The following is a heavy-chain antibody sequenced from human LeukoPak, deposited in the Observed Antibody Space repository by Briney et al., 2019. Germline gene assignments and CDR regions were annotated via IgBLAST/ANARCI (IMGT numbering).Heavy chain of an antibody. CDR1: VYTFTVYY. J-gene: IGHJ5*02. V-gene: IGHV1-2*02. D-gene: IGHD3-9*01. CDR2: INPNSGGT. Sequence: ASVKVSCKASVYTFTVYYMHWVRQAPGQGLEWMGWINPNSGGTNYAQKFQGRVTMTRDTSISTAYMELSRLRSDDTAVYYCARAFDWSINWFDPWGQGTLVTVSS. CDR3: ARAFDWSINWFDP.